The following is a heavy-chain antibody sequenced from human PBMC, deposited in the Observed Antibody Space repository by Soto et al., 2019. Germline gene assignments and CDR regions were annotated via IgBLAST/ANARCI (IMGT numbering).Heavy chain of an antibody. D-gene: IGHD3-22*01. J-gene: IGHJ5*02. CDR3: AIDTYYYDSSKSLTFAP. Sequence: QVQLVQSGAEVKKPGSSVKVSCKASGGTFSSYAISWVRQAPGQGLEWMGGIIPIFGTANYAQKFQGRVTITADKSTSTTYMELSSLRSEDTAVYYCAIDTYYYDSSKSLTFAPWGQGTLVTVSS. CDR1: GGTFSSYA. CDR2: IIPIFGTA. V-gene: IGHV1-69*06.